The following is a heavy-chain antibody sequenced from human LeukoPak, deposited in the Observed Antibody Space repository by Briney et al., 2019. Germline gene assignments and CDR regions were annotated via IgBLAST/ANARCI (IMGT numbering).Heavy chain of an antibody. Sequence: VSCKASGGTFSSYAISWVRQAPGQGLEWMGGIILIFGTANYAQKFQGRVTITADESTSTAYMELSSLRSEDTAVYYCARAGDTAMATQDWGQGTLVTVSS. CDR3: ARAGDTAMATQD. J-gene: IGHJ4*02. CDR2: IILIFGTA. V-gene: IGHV1-69*01. CDR1: GGTFSSYA. D-gene: IGHD5-18*01.